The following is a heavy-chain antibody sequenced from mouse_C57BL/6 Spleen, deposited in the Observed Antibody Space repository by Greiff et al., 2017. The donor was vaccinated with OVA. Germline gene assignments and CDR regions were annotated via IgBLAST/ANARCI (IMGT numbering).Heavy chain of an antibody. Sequence: VQLQQSGAELVRPGASVTLSCKASGYTFTDYEMHWVKQTPVHGLEWIGAIDPETGGTAYNQKFKGKAILTADKSSSTAYMELRSLTSEDSAVYYCTRWNWDVGGWGQGTTLTVSS. J-gene: IGHJ2*01. D-gene: IGHD4-1*01. CDR1: GYTFTDYE. CDR2: IDPETGGT. V-gene: IGHV1-15*01. CDR3: TRWNWDVGG.